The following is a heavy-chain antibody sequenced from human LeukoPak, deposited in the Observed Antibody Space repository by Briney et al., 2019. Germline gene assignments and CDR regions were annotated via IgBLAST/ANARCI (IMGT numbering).Heavy chain of an antibody. Sequence: GASVKVSCKASGYTFTSYYMHWVRQAPGQGLEWMGIINPSGGSTSYAQTFQGRVTMTRDMSTSTVYMELRSLRSEDTAVYYCAGPIAARLTNEAFDIWGQGTMVTVSS. J-gene: IGHJ3*02. CDR2: INPSGGST. CDR3: AGPIAARLTNEAFDI. CDR1: GYTFTSYY. V-gene: IGHV1-46*01. D-gene: IGHD6-6*01.